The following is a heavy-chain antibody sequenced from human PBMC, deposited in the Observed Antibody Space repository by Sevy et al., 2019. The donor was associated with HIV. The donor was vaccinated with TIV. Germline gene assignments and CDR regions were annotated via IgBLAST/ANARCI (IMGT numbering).Heavy chain of an antibody. CDR1: GFTFSSYW. V-gene: IGHV3-7*01. Sequence: GGSLRLSCAASGFTFSSYWMSWVRQAPGKGLEWVANIKQDGSEKYYVDSVKGRFTISRDNAKNSLYLQMNSLRAEDTAVYYCARDQHQAARYYYYGMDVWGQGTTVTVSS. CDR2: IKQDGSEK. J-gene: IGHJ6*02. D-gene: IGHD2-15*01. CDR3: ARDQHQAARYYYYGMDV.